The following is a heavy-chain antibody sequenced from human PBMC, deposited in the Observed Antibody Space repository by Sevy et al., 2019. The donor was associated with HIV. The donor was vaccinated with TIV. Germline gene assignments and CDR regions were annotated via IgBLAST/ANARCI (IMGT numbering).Heavy chain of an antibody. Sequence: GGSLRLSCAASGFTFSDYYMNWVRQAPGKGLGWVSSISSRSSYIHYADSVRGRFTISRDNAKNSLYLQMNSLRVDDTAVYFCVRDGGCSSTSCLLYFDSWGQGALVTVSS. D-gene: IGHD2-2*01. CDR3: VRDGGCSSTSCLLYFDS. V-gene: IGHV3-21*01. CDR2: ISSRSSYI. J-gene: IGHJ4*02. CDR1: GFTFSDYY.